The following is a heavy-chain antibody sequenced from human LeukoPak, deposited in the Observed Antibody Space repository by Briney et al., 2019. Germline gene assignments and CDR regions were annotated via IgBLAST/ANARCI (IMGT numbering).Heavy chain of an antibody. CDR3: ARVDWGSHWYFDL. CDR2: IYYSGST. V-gene: IGHV4-39*01. D-gene: IGHD7-27*01. J-gene: IGHJ2*01. CDR1: GGSISSSSYY. Sequence: PSETLSLTCTVSGGSISSSSYYWGWIRQPPGKGLEWIGSIYYSGSTYYNPSLKSRVTISVDTSKYQFSLKLSSVTAADTAVYYCARVDWGSHWYFDLWGRGTLVTVSS.